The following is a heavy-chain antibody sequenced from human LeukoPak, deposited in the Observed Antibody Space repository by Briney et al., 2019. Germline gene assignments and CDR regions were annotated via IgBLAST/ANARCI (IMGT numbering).Heavy chain of an antibody. D-gene: IGHD6-13*01. CDR2: IYYSGST. J-gene: IGHJ6*03. V-gene: IGHV4-61*08. Sequence: SETLSLTCSVSGGSISSGGFYWSWIRQPPGKGLEWIGYIYYSGSTSYNPSLKSRVTISVDTSKNQFSLKLSSVTAADTAVYYCAGDRGYSSPLPRGVLVFGGKGKRATV. CDR1: GGSISSGGFY. CDR3: AGDRGYSSPLPRGVLVF.